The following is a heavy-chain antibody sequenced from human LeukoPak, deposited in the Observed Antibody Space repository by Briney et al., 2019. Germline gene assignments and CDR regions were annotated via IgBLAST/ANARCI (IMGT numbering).Heavy chain of an antibody. Sequence: SETLSLTCAVYGGSFSGYYWSWIRQPPGKGLEWIGEINHSGSTNYNPSLKSGVTIPLDTSKNRFSLKLSSVTAADTAVYYCARGPAGKLWLRWSVPSGEGTLVTVSS. J-gene: IGHJ5*02. CDR3: ARGPAGKLWLRWSVP. CDR2: INHSGST. V-gene: IGHV4-34*01. CDR1: GGSFSGYY. D-gene: IGHD3-10*01.